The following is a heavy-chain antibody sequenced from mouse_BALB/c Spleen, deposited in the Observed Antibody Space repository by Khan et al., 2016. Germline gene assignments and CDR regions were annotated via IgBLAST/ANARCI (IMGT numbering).Heavy chain of an antibody. J-gene: IGHJ3*01. V-gene: IGHV9-3-1*01. CDR3: AIGGDYGAFAS. D-gene: IGHD2-13*01. CDR1: GYTFTNYG. Sequence: QIQLVQSGPELKKPGETVKISCKASGYTFTNYGMNWVKQAPGKGLKWMGWINTYTGEPTYADDFKGRFAFSLQTSASTAYLQINNLKNEDTATYFCAIGGDYGAFASWGKGTLVTVSA. CDR2: INTYTGEP.